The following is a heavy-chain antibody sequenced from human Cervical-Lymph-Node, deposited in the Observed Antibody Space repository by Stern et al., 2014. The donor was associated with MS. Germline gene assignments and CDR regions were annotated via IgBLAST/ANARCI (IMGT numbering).Heavy chain of an antibody. V-gene: IGHV3-30*18. CDR1: GFPFSDYG. CDR3: AKDLVMRLSWPSWGTDF. CDR2: MSYDGNSK. Sequence: QVQLVQSGGGVVQPGGSLRLSCVASGFPFSDYGMHWVRQAPGKGLEWVAVMSYDGNSKYYADSVKGRFTISRDNSKSTLYLEASSLRPDDTAVYYCAKDLVMRLSWPSWGTDFWGQGSLVIVSS. J-gene: IGHJ4*02. D-gene: IGHD7-27*01.